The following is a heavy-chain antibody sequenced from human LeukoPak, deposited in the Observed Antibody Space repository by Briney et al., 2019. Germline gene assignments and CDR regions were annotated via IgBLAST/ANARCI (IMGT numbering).Heavy chain of an antibody. CDR3: ARGDYYGSGSYWDYYYGMDV. D-gene: IGHD3-10*01. V-gene: IGHV4-34*01. Sequence: SETLSLTCAVYGVSFSGYYWSWIRQPPGKGLEWIGEINHSGSTNYNPSLKSRVTISVDTSKNQFSLKLSSVTAADTAVYYCARGDYYGSGSYWDYYYGMDVWGQGTTVTVSS. CDR2: INHSGST. CDR1: GVSFSGYY. J-gene: IGHJ6*02.